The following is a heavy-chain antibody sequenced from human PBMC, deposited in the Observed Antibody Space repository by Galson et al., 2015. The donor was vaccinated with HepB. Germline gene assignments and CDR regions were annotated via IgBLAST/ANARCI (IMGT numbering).Heavy chain of an antibody. CDR2: INPNSGST. D-gene: IGHD2-2*01. CDR1: GYTFTNYY. V-gene: IGHV1-46*01. Sequence: SVKVSCKASGYTFTNYYMHWVRQAPGQGLEWMGIINPNSGSTSYAQKFQGRVTMTRDTSTSTLYMELSSLRSEDTAVYYCSREVVPAAYYGMDVWDQGTTVTDFS. CDR3: SREVVPAAYYGMDV. J-gene: IGHJ6*02.